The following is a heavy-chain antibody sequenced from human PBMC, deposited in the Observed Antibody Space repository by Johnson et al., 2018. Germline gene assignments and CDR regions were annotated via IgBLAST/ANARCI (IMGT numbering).Heavy chain of an antibody. J-gene: IGHJ3*01. CDR2: VYVSGNP. D-gene: IGHD1-26*01. CDR1: GDSVTSDNSY. Sequence: QVQLQESGPGLVKPSQTLSLTCTVSGDSVTSDNSYWNWIRQPAGKALEWIGRVYVSGNPQYNSSLQSRVTISLDTAKNQYALKMTSMTAADTAVYSRARSASASHYLDALDGWGQGTLVTVSS. V-gene: IGHV4-61*02. CDR3: ARSASASHYLDALDG.